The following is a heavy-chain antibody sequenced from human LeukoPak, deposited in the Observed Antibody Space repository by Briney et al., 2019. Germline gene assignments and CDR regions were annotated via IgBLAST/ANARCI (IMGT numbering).Heavy chain of an antibody. J-gene: IGHJ3*02. CDR2: ISGSGGTT. Sequence: GGSLRLSCAASGFTFSNYGMNWVRQAPGKGLEWVSYISGSGGTTYYADSVKGRFTISRDNAKNSLYLQMNSLRAEDTAVYYCARDIRYSGRQNAFDIWGQGTMVTVSS. CDR3: ARDIRYSGRQNAFDI. D-gene: IGHD1-26*01. V-gene: IGHV3-21*04. CDR1: GFTFSNYG.